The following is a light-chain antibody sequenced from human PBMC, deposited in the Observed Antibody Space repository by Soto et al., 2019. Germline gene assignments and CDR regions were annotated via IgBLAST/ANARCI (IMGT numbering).Light chain of an antibody. CDR1: QGISRS. V-gene: IGKV1-9*01. Sequence: DIQLTQSPSFVSASVGDRVTITCRTSQGISRSLAWYQQKPGKAPQLLIDAASTLQAGVPSRFSGSGSGTDFSLTISSLQSEDFATYYCQQLNSYPWTFGQGTKVEIK. CDR2: AAS. J-gene: IGKJ1*01. CDR3: QQLNSYPWT.